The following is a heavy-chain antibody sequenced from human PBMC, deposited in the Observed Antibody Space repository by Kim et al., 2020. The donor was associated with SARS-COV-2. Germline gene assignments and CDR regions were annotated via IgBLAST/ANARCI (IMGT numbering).Heavy chain of an antibody. V-gene: IGHV3-66*01. D-gene: IGHD1-1*01. CDR1: GFIVSSNY. CDR3: ASLLQGYAFDI. CDR2: IYSGGST. J-gene: IGHJ3*02. Sequence: GGSLRLSCAASGFIVSSNYMSWVRQAPGKGLEWVSVIYSGGSTYYADSVKGRFTISRDNSKNTLYLQMNSLRAEDTAVYYCASLLQGYAFDIWGQGTMVTVSS.